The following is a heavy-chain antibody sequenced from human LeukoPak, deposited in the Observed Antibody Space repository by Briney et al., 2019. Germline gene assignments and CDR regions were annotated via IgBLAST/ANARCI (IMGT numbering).Heavy chain of an antibody. CDR2: IYYSGGT. V-gene: IGHV4-39*01. CDR1: GGSISSSSYY. J-gene: IGHJ5*02. Sequence: SETLSLTCTVSGGSISSSSYYWGWIRQPPGKGLEWIGSIYYSGGTYYNPSLKSRVTISVDTSKNQFSLKLSSVTAADTAVYYCARHAWECYDSSGYVNWFDPWGQGTLVTVSS. CDR3: ARHAWECYDSSGYVNWFDP. D-gene: IGHD3-22*01.